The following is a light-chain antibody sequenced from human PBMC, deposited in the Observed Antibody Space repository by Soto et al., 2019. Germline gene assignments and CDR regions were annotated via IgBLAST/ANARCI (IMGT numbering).Light chain of an antibody. CDR2: DVD. J-gene: IGLJ2*01. CDR3: GSYTTSDTLA. CDR1: YSDVGGYNS. Sequence: QSVLTQPASVSGSPGQPITISCTGSYSDVGGYNSVSWYQQHPGKAPKLMIYDVDNPPSGVSNRFSGSKSGNTASLTISGLQTEDEADYYSGSYTTSDTLAFGGGTKLTVL. V-gene: IGLV2-14*03.